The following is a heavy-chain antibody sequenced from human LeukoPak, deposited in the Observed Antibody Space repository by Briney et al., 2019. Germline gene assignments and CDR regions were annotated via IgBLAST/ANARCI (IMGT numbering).Heavy chain of an antibody. CDR2: INAGNGNT. V-gene: IGHV1-3*01. CDR3: ARSFPTTVTPVDY. Sequence: ASVKVSCKASGYTFTSYAMNWVRQAPGQGLEWMGWINAGNGNTKYSQKFQGRVTITRDTSASTAYMELSSLRSEDTAVYYCARSFPTTVTPVDYWGQGTLVTVSS. J-gene: IGHJ4*02. D-gene: IGHD4-17*01. CDR1: GYTFTSYA.